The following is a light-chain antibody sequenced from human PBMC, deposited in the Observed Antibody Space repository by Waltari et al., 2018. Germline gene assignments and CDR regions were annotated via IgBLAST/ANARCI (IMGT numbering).Light chain of an antibody. J-gene: IGKJ1*01. CDR1: HPINSW. Sequence: DIQMTQSPSTLSASVGDRVTITCRASHPINSWLAWYQQKPGKAPRLLIYRASSLESGVPSRFSGSESGTEFTLTISSLQPDDFATYYCQQYNRYSPRMFGQGTKVEIK. CDR3: QQYNRYSPRM. V-gene: IGKV1-5*03. CDR2: RAS.